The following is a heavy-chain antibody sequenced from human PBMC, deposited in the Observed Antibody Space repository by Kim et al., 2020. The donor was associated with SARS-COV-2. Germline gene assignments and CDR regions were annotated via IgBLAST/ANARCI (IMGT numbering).Heavy chain of an antibody. V-gene: IGHV3-30*01. J-gene: IGHJ6*02. CDR3: ARDPRASRRGRTYSYYGMDV. D-gene: IGHD3-10*01. Sequence: RVTISRDNSKNTLYLQMNSLRAEDTALYYCARDPRASRRGRTYSYYGMDVWGQGTTVTVSS.